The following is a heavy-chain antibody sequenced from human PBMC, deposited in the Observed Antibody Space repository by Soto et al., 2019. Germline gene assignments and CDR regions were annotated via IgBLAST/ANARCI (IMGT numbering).Heavy chain of an antibody. Sequence: PSETLSLTCAVYGGSFSGYYWSWIRQPPGKGLEWIGEINHSGSTNYNPSLKSRVTISVDTSKNQFSLKLSSVTAADTAVYYCARRGYYYGFRVYYYYGMDVWGQGTTVTVSS. CDR2: INHSGST. CDR3: ARRGYYYGFRVYYYYGMDV. J-gene: IGHJ6*02. CDR1: GGSFSGYY. D-gene: IGHD3-10*01. V-gene: IGHV4-34*01.